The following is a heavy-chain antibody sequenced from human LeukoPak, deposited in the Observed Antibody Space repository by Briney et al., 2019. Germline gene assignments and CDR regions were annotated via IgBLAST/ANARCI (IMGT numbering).Heavy chain of an antibody. V-gene: IGHV4-59*08. CDR3: ASFYCSGGSCYQYYYYYYMDG. CDR1: GGSIISYY. J-gene: IGHJ6*03. CDR2: IYYSGSS. D-gene: IGHD2-15*01. Sequence: SETLSLTCTVSGGSIISYYWSWIRQPPGKGLEWIGYIYYSGSSNYNPSLKTRVTISVDTSKNQFSLKLSSVTAADTAVYYCASFYCSGGSCYQYYYYYYMDGWGKGTTVTISS.